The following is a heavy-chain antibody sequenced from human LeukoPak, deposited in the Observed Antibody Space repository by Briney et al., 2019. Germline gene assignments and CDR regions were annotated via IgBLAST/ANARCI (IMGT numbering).Heavy chain of an antibody. J-gene: IGHJ4*02. CDR3: AKVNRGSVVNYFGLDS. D-gene: IGHD2/OR15-2a*01. CDR2: IYSGGST. Sequence: GGSLRLSCAASGFTVSSNYMSWVRQAPGKGLEWVSVIYSGGSTYYADSVKGRFTISRDNSKNVLYLQMNSLTVDDTATYYCAKVNRGSVVNYFGLDSWGQGTLVTVSS. CDR1: GFTVSSNY. V-gene: IGHV3-53*01.